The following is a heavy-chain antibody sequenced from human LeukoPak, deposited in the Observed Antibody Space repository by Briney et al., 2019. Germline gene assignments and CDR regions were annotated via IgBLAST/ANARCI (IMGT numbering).Heavy chain of an antibody. CDR1: GVSISSGGYY. J-gene: IGHJ4*02. D-gene: IGHD3-10*01. CDR2: IYYSGST. Sequence: PSQTLSLTCTVSGVSISSGGYYWSWLRQHPEKGLEWIGYIYYSGSTYYNPSLKSRVTISVDTSKNQFSLKLSSVTAADTAVYYCARGGYGSGSGGFDYWGQGTLVTVSS. V-gene: IGHV4-31*03. CDR3: ARGGYGSGSGGFDY.